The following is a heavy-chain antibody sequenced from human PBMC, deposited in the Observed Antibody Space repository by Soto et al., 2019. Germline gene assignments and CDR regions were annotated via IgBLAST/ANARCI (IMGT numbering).Heavy chain of an antibody. CDR1: GFTFRSFA. D-gene: IGHD6-13*01. CDR2: ISGGGGGS. V-gene: IGHV3-23*01. CDR3: AKDQLTAGGEYYYYYGMDV. Sequence: VVLLESGGGLVQPGGSLRLSCEASGFTFRSFAMSWVRQTPGKGLAWLSGISGGGGGSDYADSVKGRFTISRDNSQNTLYLQMNSLRVEDTALYYCAKDQLTAGGEYYYYYGMDVWGRGTAVTVSS. J-gene: IGHJ6*02.